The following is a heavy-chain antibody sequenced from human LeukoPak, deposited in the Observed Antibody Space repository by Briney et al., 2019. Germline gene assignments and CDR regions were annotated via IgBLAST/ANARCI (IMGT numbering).Heavy chain of an antibody. CDR1: GGTFSSYA. J-gene: IGHJ1*01. CDR3: ARPYDSSGYYYVEYFQH. CDR2: IIPILGIA. Sequence: SVKVSCKASGGTFSSYAISWVRQAPGQGLEWMGRIIPILGIANYAQKFQGRVTITADKSTSTAYMELSSLRSVDTAVYYCARPYDSSGYYYVEYFQHWGQGTLVTVSS. V-gene: IGHV1-69*04. D-gene: IGHD3-22*01.